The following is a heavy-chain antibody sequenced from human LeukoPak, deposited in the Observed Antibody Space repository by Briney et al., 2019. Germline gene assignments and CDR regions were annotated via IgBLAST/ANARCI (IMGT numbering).Heavy chain of an antibody. CDR3: AKDSMPRIAVAGNFDY. Sequence: GGSLRLSCAASGFTFSSYAMSWVRQAPGKGLEWVSAISGSGGSTYYADSVKGRFTISRDNSKNTLYLQMNSLRAEDTAVYYCAKDSMPRIAVAGNFDYWGQGTLVTVSS. D-gene: IGHD6-19*01. J-gene: IGHJ4*02. CDR1: GFTFSSYA. V-gene: IGHV3-23*01. CDR2: ISGSGGST.